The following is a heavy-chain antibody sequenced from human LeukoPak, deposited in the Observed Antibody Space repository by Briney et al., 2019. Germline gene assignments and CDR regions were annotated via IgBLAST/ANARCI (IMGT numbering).Heavy chain of an antibody. Sequence: GGSLRLSCAASGFTFSSYWMSWVRQAPGKGLEWVANIKQDGSEKYYVDSVKGRFTISRDNAKNSLYLQMNSLRAEDTAVYYCARERLLGYCSSTSCYQSSYYYYYMDVWGKGTTVTVSS. D-gene: IGHD2-2*01. J-gene: IGHJ6*03. CDR2: IKQDGSEK. CDR1: GFTFSSYW. V-gene: IGHV3-7*01. CDR3: ARERLLGYCSSTSCYQSSYYYYYMDV.